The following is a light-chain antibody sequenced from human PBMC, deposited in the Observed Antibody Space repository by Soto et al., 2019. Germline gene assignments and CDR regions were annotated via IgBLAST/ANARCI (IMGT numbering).Light chain of an antibody. Sequence: DIQMTQSPPSLSASVGDRVTITRRASQTVSKFLNWYQQKPGKAPDLLIYTTSTLHSGVPSRFSGSGSGTDFTLTISSLQPEDFATYYCQQTYSLPRTFGQGTKVDIK. V-gene: IGKV1-39*01. CDR2: TTS. CDR3: QQTYSLPRT. J-gene: IGKJ1*01. CDR1: QTVSKF.